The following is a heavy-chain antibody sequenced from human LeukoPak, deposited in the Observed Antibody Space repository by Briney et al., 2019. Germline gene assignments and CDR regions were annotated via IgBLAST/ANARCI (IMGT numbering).Heavy chain of an antibody. CDR2: ISSNGSII. V-gene: IGHV3-11*01. CDR1: GFTFSDYY. D-gene: IGHD3-3*01. Sequence: GGSPRLSCAASGFTFSDYYMNWIRQAPGKGLEWVSHISSNGSIIYYTDSVRGRFSISRDNAKNSLYLQMSSLRAEDTAVYYCARGVGYDFWTGLFYGMDVWGQGTTVTVSS. J-gene: IGHJ6*02. CDR3: ARGVGYDFWTGLFYGMDV.